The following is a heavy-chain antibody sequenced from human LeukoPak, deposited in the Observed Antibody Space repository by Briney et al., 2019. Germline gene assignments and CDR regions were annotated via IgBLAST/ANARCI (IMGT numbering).Heavy chain of an antibody. CDR2: INPNSGDT. V-gene: IGHV1-2*06. Sequence: GASVKVSCKASGYTFTGYHMHWVRQAPGQGLEWMGRINPNSGDTNYAQKFQGRATMTRDTSISTAYMELSRLRSDDTAVYYCARDYCSSTSCLFDYWGQGTLVTVSS. J-gene: IGHJ4*02. CDR3: ARDYCSSTSCLFDY. D-gene: IGHD2-2*01. CDR1: GYTFTGYH.